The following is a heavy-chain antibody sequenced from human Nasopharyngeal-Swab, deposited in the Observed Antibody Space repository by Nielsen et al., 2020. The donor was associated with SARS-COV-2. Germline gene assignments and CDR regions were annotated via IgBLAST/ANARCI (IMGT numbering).Heavy chain of an antibody. CDR1: GFTFSNYE. J-gene: IGHJ4*02. V-gene: IGHV3-48*03. CDR3: ARGSRAWY. CDR2: ISGDDATI. Sequence: GESLKISCAGSGFTFSNYEMNWVRQAPGKGLEWISSISGDDATIYYADFVRGRFSISRDNAKKSLYLQMDSLRAEDTAVYYCARGSRAWYWGQGTPVTVSS.